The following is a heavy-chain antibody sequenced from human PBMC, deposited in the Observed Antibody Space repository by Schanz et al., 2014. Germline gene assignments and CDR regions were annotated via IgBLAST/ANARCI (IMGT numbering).Heavy chain of an antibody. CDR3: AKSQGSSFDS. D-gene: IGHD6-13*01. J-gene: IGHJ4*02. Sequence: QVQLVQSGGGLVEPGGSLRLSCAASGFSFSDYYMSWIRQAPGKGLEWVSSFNDGGVNKYYADSMKGSITISSDNSKSTLYRQMSSLRAEDTAVDYCAKSQGSSFDSWGQGTLVTVSS. CDR2: FNDGGVNK. V-gene: IGHV3-11*01. CDR1: GFSFSDYY.